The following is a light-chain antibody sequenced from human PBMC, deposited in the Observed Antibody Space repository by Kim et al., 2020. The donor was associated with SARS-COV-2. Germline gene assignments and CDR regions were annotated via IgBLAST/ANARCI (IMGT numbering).Light chain of an antibody. J-gene: IGLJ3*02. CDR3: QSYDTRLSGSV. CDR2: SNS. V-gene: IGLV1-40*01. Sequence: QSVLTQPPSVSGAPGQRVTISCSGTSFNIGAGYDVHWYQQLPGTAPKLLIYSNSNRPSGVPDRFSGSKSGTSASLAITGLQAEDEADYYCQSYDTRLSGSVFGGGTQLTVL. CDR1: SFNIGAGYD.